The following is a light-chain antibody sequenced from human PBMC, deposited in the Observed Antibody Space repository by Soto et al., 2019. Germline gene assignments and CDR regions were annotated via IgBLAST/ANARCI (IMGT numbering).Light chain of an antibody. CDR2: EIS. J-gene: IGKJ1*01. CDR1: QSLFNGNGTTY. CDR3: MQATHLRT. V-gene: IGKV2-24*01. Sequence: EIVMTQAPLSSPVTLGQPASISCRSSQSLFNGNGTTYLSWLQQRPGQPPRLLIYEISNRFSGVPDRFSGSGAGTDFTLKISRVEAEDVGIYYCMQATHLRTFGQGTKVEI.